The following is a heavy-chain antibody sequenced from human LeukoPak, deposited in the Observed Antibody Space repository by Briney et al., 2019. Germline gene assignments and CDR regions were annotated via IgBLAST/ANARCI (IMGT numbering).Heavy chain of an antibody. V-gene: IGHV4-34*01. Sequence: SETLSLTCAVYGGSFSGYYWSWIRQPPGKGLEWIGEINHSGGTNYNPSLKSRVTISVDTSKNQFSLKLSSATAADTAVYYCARGDYSSSYPYYYYYYMDVWGKGTTVTVSS. D-gene: IGHD6-6*01. CDR2: INHSGGT. CDR1: GGSFSGYY. CDR3: ARGDYSSSYPYYYYYYMDV. J-gene: IGHJ6*03.